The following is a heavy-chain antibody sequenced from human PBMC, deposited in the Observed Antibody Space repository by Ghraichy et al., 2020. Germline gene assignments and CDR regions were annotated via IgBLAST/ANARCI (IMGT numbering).Heavy chain of an antibody. CDR3: AKGPYGDYEGLFQH. Sequence: LSLTCAASGFTFYDYPMHWVRQAPGKGLEWGSLISWDGASTYYAASVRGRFTIPRDNSKNSLYLQMNSLRIEDTAFYYCAKGPYGDYEGLFQHWGQGALVTVSS. CDR2: ISWDGAST. CDR1: GFTFYDYP. D-gene: IGHD4-17*01. V-gene: IGHV3-43*01. J-gene: IGHJ1*01.